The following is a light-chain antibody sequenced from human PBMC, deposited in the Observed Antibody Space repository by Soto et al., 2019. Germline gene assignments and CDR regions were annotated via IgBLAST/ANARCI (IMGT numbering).Light chain of an antibody. CDR3: QQYDTSFPLYT. Sequence: EIVLTQSPGTLSLSPGERATLSCRASQTVTRRFFAWYQQKPGQAPRLLIYGASNRATGIPDRFSGSGSGTDSTLTISRLETEDFAVYFCQQYDTSFPLYTFGQGTKLEI. CDR1: QTVTRRF. J-gene: IGKJ2*01. V-gene: IGKV3-20*01. CDR2: GAS.